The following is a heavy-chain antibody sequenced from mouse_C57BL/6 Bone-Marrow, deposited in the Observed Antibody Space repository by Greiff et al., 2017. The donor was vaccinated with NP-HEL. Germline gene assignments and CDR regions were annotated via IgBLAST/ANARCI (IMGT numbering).Heavy chain of an antibody. V-gene: IGHV10-1*01. CDR1: GFSFNTYA. Sequence: EVQGVESGGGLVQPKGSFKLSCAASGFSFNTYAMNWVRQAPGKGLEWVACIRSKSNNYATYYADSVKDRFTISRDDSESMLYLQMNNLKTEDTAMYCCVSRAWVAYGGRGQRVTVTA. J-gene: IGHJ3*01. CDR3: VSRAWVAY. CDR2: IRSKSNNYAT.